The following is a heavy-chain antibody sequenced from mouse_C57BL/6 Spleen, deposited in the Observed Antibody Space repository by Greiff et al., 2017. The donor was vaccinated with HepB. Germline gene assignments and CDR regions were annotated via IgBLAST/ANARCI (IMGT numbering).Heavy chain of an antibody. CDR2: ISSGGSYT. Sequence: EVQGVESGGDLVKPGGSLKLSCAASGFTFSSYGMSWVRQTPDKRLEWVATISSGGSYTYYPDSVKGRFTISRDNAKNTLYLQMSSLKYEDTAMYYCARLTDDYFDYGGQGTTLTVSS. V-gene: IGHV5-6*01. CDR3: ARLTDDYFDY. CDR1: GFTFSSYG. D-gene: IGHD4-1*01. J-gene: IGHJ2*01.